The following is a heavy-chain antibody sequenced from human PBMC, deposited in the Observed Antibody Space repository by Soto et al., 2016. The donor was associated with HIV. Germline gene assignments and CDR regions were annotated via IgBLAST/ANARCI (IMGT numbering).Heavy chain of an antibody. CDR2: INPNSGDT. CDR3: ARDPGEVTRDAFDM. D-gene: IGHD3-16*01. CDR1: GYTFTGYY. V-gene: IGHV1-2*02. Sequence: QVHLVQSGAEVKKPGASVNVSCKASGYTFTGYYMHWVRQAPGQGLEWMGWINPNSGDTKYAQKFQDRVTMTRDTPISTAYMELSRLRSDDTAVYFCARDPGEVTRDAFDMWGQGTMVTVSS. J-gene: IGHJ3*02.